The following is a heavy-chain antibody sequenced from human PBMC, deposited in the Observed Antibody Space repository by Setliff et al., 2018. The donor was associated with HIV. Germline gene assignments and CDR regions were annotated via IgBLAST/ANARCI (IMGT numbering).Heavy chain of an antibody. CDR2: IHTSGST. Sequence: SETLSLTCTVSGGSISSGGYYWSWIRQPAGKGLEWIGHIHTSGSTKYNPSLKRRVTISADTSKNQFSLNLSSVTAAETAVYYCARVGYHGSGRYSFDYWGQGTLVTVSS. V-gene: IGHV4-61*09. D-gene: IGHD3-10*01. CDR1: GGSISSGGYY. CDR3: ARVGYHGSGRYSFDY. J-gene: IGHJ4*02.